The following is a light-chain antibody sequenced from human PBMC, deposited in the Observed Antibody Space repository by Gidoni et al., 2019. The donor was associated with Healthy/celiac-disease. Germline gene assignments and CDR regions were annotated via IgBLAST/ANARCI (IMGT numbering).Light chain of an antibody. CDR3: QQYDNLPLT. Sequence: DIQMTPSPSSLSASVGDRVTITCQASQDISNSLNWYQHKPGKAPKLLIYDASNLETGVPSRFSGGGSGTDFTFTISSLQPEDIATYYCQQYDNLPLTFXGXTKVEIK. J-gene: IGKJ4*01. CDR2: DAS. V-gene: IGKV1-33*01. CDR1: QDISNS.